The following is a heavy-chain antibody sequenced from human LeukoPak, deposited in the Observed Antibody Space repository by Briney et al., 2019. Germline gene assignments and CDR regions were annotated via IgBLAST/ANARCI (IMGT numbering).Heavy chain of an antibody. V-gene: IGHV1-18*01. J-gene: IGHJ6*02. CDR2: ISGYNGNT. CDR1: GYTFTSYG. D-gene: IGHD1-1*01. CDR3: ANRRRASRGYGMDV. Sequence: ASVKVSCKASGYTFTSYGISWVRQAPGQGLEWMGWISGYNGNTNYAQKFQGRLTMTTDTSTSTAYMELRSLRSDDTAVYYCANRRRASRGYGMDVWGQGITVTVSS.